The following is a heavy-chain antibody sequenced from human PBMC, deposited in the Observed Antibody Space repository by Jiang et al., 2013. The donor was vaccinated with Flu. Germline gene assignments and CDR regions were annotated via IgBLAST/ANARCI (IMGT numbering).Heavy chain of an antibody. CDR2: FDPEDGET. CDR1: GYTLTELS. J-gene: IGHJ6*02. Sequence: GAEVKKPGASVKVSCKVSGYTLTELSMHWVRQAPGKGLEWMGGFDPEDGETIYAQKFQGRVTMTEDTSTDTAYMELSSLRSEDTAVYYCATDTLLWFGELLCGGVWGQGTTVTVSS. D-gene: IGHD3-10*01. CDR3: ATDTLLWFGELLCGGV. V-gene: IGHV1-24*01.